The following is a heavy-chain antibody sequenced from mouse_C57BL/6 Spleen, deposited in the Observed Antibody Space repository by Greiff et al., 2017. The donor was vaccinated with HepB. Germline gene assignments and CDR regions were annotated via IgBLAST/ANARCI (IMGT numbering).Heavy chain of an antibody. Sequence: QVQLQQPGAELVRPGTSVKLSCKASGYTFTSYWMHWVKQRPGQGLEWIGVIDPSDSYTNYNQKFKGKATLTVDTSSSTAYMQLSSLTSEDSAVYYCAREGFITTVVAGYFDVWGTGTTVTVSS. D-gene: IGHD1-1*01. J-gene: IGHJ1*03. CDR2: IDPSDSYT. V-gene: IGHV1-59*01. CDR3: AREGFITTVVAGYFDV. CDR1: GYTFTSYW.